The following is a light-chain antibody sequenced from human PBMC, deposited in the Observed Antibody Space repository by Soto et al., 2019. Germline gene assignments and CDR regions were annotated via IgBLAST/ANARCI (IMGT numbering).Light chain of an antibody. J-gene: IGKJ5*01. V-gene: IGKV3-11*01. CDR3: QQRHMWPIT. CDR1: PSVSNS. CDR2: DAL. Sequence: PVERATLSCRASPSVSNSLAWYQPKPGQAPRLLIYDALNRATGVPTRFSGSGSGTDFTLTISSLEPEDSAVYYCQQRHMWPITFAHGTRLET.